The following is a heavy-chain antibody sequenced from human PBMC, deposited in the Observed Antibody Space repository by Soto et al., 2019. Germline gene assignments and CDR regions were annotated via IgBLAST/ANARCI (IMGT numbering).Heavy chain of an antibody. CDR1: GITFSNYW. J-gene: IGHJ5*02. V-gene: IGHV3-7*01. D-gene: IGHD2-15*01. CDR2: IKPVGSAK. Sequence: EEKLVQSGGGLVRPGGSLRLSCVGSGITFSNYWMNWVRQTPGKGLEWVANIKPVGSAKAYVDSVKGRFTVSRDNAKNSLYLQMNSLRAEDTAVYFCAAWDISNPWGQGTLVTVSS. CDR3: AAWDISNP.